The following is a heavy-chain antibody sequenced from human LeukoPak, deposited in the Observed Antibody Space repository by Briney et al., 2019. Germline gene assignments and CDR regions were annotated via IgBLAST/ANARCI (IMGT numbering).Heavy chain of an antibody. Sequence: ASVKVSCKASGGTFSSYAISWVRQAPGQGLEWMGGIIPIFGTANYAQKFQGRVTITTDESTSTAYMELSSLRTEDTAVYYCARERNYDSPNWFDPWGQGTLVTVSS. CDR3: ARERNYDSPNWFDP. V-gene: IGHV1-69*05. D-gene: IGHD3-3*01. CDR2: IIPIFGTA. J-gene: IGHJ5*02. CDR1: GGTFSSYA.